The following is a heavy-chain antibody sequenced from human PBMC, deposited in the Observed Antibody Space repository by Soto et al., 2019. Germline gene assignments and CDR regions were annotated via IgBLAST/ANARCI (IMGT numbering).Heavy chain of an antibody. CDR3: VRDGSKTLRDWFDP. CDR2: VYATGTT. J-gene: IGHJ5*02. CDR1: GGSISKFY. V-gene: IGHV4-4*07. Sequence: QVQLQESGPGVVKLSETLSLSCSVSGGSISKFYWSWIRKTAGKGLEWMGRVYATGTTDYNPSLRSRVTMSVDISKKTFSLRLTSVTAADTGVYYCVRDGSKTLRDWFDPWGQGKLVTVSS.